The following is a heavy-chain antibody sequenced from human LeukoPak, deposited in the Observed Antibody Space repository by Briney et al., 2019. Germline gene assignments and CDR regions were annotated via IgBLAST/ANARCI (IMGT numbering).Heavy chain of an antibody. D-gene: IGHD3-22*01. V-gene: IGHV3-21*04. CDR1: GLSFSSYT. CDR2: ISSTSGYI. Sequence: GGSLRLSCAPSGLSFSSYTIHWVRQAPGKGLEWVSSISSTSGYIHYADSVKGRFSISRDNAKNLVHLEMDILRADDTAVYYCAKSSEGYYYDSSGYYSGGNYFDYWGQGTLVTVSS. CDR3: AKSSEGYYYDSSGYYSGGNYFDY. J-gene: IGHJ4*02.